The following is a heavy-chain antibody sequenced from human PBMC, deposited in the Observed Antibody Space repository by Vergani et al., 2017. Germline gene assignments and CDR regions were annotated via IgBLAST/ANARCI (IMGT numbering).Heavy chain of an antibody. V-gene: IGHV3-30-3*01. Sequence: QVQLVESGGGVVQPGRSLRLSCAASGFTFSSYAMHWVRQAPGKGLGWVAVISYDGSNKYYADSVKGRFTISRDNSKNTLYLQMNSLRAEDTAVYHCARSIVVARNWFDPWGQGTLVTVSS. CDR1: GFTFSSYA. J-gene: IGHJ5*02. D-gene: IGHD2-15*01. CDR2: ISYDGSNK. CDR3: ARSIVVARNWFDP.